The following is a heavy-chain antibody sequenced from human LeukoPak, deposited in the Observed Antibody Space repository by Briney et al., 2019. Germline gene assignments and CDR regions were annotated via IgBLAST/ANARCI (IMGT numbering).Heavy chain of an antibody. Sequence: GESLRLSCAASGFTFSSYSMNWVRQPPGKGLEWVSSITRSSIYIYYADSEKGRFIISGDNANNLLFLQKTSMRAEDTAVYFCAKDQGSGSGSYSWGYFDYWGLGTLVTVSS. CDR3: AKDQGSGSGSYSWGYFDY. V-gene: IGHV3-21*01. CDR1: GFTFSSYS. J-gene: IGHJ4*02. CDR2: ITRSSIYI. D-gene: IGHD3-10*01.